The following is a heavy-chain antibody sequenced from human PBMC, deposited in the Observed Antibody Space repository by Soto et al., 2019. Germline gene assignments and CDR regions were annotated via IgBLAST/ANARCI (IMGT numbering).Heavy chain of an antibody. Sequence: GGSLRLSCAASGFTFSSYGMHWVRQAPGKGLEWVAVISYDGSNKYYADSVKGRFTISRDNSKNTLYLQMNSLRAEDTAVYYCAKDGPYYYDSSGYYYFDYWGQGTLVTVSS. J-gene: IGHJ4*02. CDR2: ISYDGSNK. CDR3: AKDGPYYYDSSGYYYFDY. V-gene: IGHV3-30*18. D-gene: IGHD3-22*01. CDR1: GFTFSSYG.